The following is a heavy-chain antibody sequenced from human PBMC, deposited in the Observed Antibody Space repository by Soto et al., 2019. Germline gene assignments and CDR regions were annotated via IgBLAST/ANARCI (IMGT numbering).Heavy chain of an antibody. CDR1: GFTFSSYA. J-gene: IGHJ4*02. D-gene: IGHD6-19*01. Sequence: QVQLVESGGGVVQPGRSLRLSCAASGFTFSSYAMHWVRQAPGKGLEWVAVISYDGSNKYYADSVKGRFTISRDNSKNTLYVQMNSLRAEDTAVYYCAREPGQWLASRGKYYFDYWGQGTLVTVSS. CDR3: AREPGQWLASRGKYYFDY. CDR2: ISYDGSNK. V-gene: IGHV3-30-3*01.